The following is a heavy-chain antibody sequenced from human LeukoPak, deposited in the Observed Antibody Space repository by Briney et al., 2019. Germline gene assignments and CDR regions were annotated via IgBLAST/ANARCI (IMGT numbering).Heavy chain of an antibody. CDR2: IYYSGST. CDR1: GGSISSYY. V-gene: IGHV4-59*01. D-gene: IGHD2-2*01. CDR3: ARDCSSTSCYGVVGMDV. J-gene: IGHJ6*04. Sequence: SETLSLTCTVSGGSISSYYWSWIRQPPGKGREWIGYIYYSGSTNYNPSLKSRVTISVDTSKNQFSLKLSSVTAADTAVYYCARDCSSTSCYGVVGMDVWGKGTTVTVSS.